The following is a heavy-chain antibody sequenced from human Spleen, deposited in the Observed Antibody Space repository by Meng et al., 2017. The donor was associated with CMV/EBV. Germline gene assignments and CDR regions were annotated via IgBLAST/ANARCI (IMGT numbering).Heavy chain of an antibody. CDR3: ARGGVAGLDY. CDR2: INHSGST. J-gene: IGHJ4*02. CDR1: GGSFSGYY. V-gene: IGHV4-34*01. D-gene: IGHD6-19*01. Sequence: QVQLHELGAGLLKPSETLSLTCAVYGGSFSGYYWSWIRQPPGKGLEWIGEINHSGSTNYNPSLKSRVTISVDTSKNQFSLKLSSVTAADTAVYYCARGGVAGLDYWGQGTLVTVSS.